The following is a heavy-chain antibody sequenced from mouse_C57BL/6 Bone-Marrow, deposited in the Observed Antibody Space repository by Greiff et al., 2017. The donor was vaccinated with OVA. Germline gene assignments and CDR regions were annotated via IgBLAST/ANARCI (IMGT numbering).Heavy chain of an antibody. CDR3: ARSGYGSSFPWFAY. D-gene: IGHD1-1*01. Sequence: EVQLQQSGPELVKPGASVKISCKASGYTFTDYYMNWVKQSHGKSLEWIGDINPNNGGTSYNQKFKGKATLTVDKSSSTAYMELRSLTSEDSAVYYCARSGYGSSFPWFAYWGQGTLVTVSA. CDR1: GYTFTDYY. J-gene: IGHJ3*01. CDR2: INPNNGGT. V-gene: IGHV1-26*01.